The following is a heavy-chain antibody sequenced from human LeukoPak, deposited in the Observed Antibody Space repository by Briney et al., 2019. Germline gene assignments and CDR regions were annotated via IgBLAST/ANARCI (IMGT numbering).Heavy chain of an antibody. CDR2: INAGNGNT. Sequence: ASVKVSCKASGYTFTSYAMHWVRQAPGQRLEWMGWINAGNGNTKYSQKFQGRVTITRDTSASTAYMELSSLRSEDTAVYYCARDDARTERSQYNWNPFDYWGQGTLVTVSS. CDR1: GYTFTSYA. V-gene: IGHV1-3*01. J-gene: IGHJ4*02. CDR3: ARDDARTERSQYNWNPFDY. D-gene: IGHD1-20*01.